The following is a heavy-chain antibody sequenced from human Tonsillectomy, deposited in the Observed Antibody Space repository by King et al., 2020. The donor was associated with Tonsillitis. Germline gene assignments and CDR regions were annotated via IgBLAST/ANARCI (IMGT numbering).Heavy chain of an antibody. D-gene: IGHD4-23*01. CDR1: GFTFDDYG. J-gene: IGHJ6*03. CDR2: INWNGGST. V-gene: IGHV3-20*04. Sequence: VQLVESGGGVVRPGGSLRLSCAASGFTFDDYGMSWVRQAPGKGLEWVSGINWNGGSTGYADSVKGRFTISRDNAKNSLYLQMNSLRAEDTALYYCARESHGGNPLLNYYYYMDVWGKGTTVTVSS. CDR3: ARESHGGNPLLNYYYYMDV.